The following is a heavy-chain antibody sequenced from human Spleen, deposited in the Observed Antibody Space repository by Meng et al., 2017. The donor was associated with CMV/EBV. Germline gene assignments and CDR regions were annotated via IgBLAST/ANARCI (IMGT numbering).Heavy chain of an antibody. D-gene: IGHD5-18*01. CDR1: GYIFTSYQ. V-gene: IGHV1-46*03. Sequence: ASVKVSCKASGYIFTSYQMHWVRQAPGQGLEWMGIIDPSGGRTTYAQKFQDRVTMTRDTSTSTMYMELSSLRSEDTAVYYCARQSNSDGGYFYYYGMDVWGQGTTVTVSS. J-gene: IGHJ6*02. CDR3: ARQSNSDGGYFYYYGMDV. CDR2: IDPSGGRT.